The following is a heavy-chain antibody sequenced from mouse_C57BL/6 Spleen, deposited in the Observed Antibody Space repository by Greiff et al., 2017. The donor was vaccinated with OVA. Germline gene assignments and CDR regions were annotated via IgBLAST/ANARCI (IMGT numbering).Heavy chain of an antibody. CDR1: GFNINDYY. Sequence: EVQLQQSGAELVKPGASVKLSCTASGFNINDYYMHWVKQRPEQGLEWIGRIDPEDGETKYAPKFQGKATVTADTSSNTAYLQLSSLTSEDSAVYYCARTPVTDWYFDDWGKGTTVTVSS. V-gene: IGHV14-2*01. D-gene: IGHD2-13*01. J-gene: IGHJ1*03. CDR3: ARTPVTDWYFDD. CDR2: IDPEDGET.